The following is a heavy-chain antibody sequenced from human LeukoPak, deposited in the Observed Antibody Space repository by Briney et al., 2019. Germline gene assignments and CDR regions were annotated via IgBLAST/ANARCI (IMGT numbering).Heavy chain of an antibody. Sequence: GGSLRLSCAASGFTFSSYSMNWVRQAPGKGLEWVSYISSSSSTIYYADSVKGRFTISRDNAKNTLYLQMNSLRAEDTAVYYCAKHAVAGNPNWFDPWGQGTLVTVSS. J-gene: IGHJ5*02. CDR2: ISSSSSTI. V-gene: IGHV3-48*01. D-gene: IGHD6-19*01. CDR1: GFTFSSYS. CDR3: AKHAVAGNPNWFDP.